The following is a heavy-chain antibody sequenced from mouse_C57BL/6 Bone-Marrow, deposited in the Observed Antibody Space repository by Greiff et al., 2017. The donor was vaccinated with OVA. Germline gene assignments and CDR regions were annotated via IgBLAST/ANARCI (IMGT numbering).Heavy chain of an antibody. J-gene: IGHJ1*01. CDR2: SRNKANDYTT. D-gene: IGHD1-1*01. V-gene: IGHV7-1*02. Sequence: EVNVVESGGGLVQPGGSLRLSCATSGFTFSDFYMEWVRQPPGKRLEWIAASRNKANDYTTEYSASVKGRFIVSRDTSQSILYLQMNALRAEDTAIYYCARDYYGSSYWYFEVWGAGTTVTVSS. CDR1: GFTFSDFY. CDR3: ARDYYGSSYWYFEV.